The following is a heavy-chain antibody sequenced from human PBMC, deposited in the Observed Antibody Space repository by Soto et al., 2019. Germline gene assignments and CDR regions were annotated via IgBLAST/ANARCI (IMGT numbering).Heavy chain of an antibody. Sequence: GGSLRLSCAASGFTFSSYAMSWVRQAPGKGLEWVSAISGSGGSTYYADSVKGRFTISRDNSKNTLYLQMNSLRAEDTAVYYCANCPVAAKVGSDYWGQGTLVTVSS. J-gene: IGHJ4*02. V-gene: IGHV3-23*01. D-gene: IGHD6-19*01. CDR1: GFTFSSYA. CDR3: ANCPVAAKVGSDY. CDR2: ISGSGGST.